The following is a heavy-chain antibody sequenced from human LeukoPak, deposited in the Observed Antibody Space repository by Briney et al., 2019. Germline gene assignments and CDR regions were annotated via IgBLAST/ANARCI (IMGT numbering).Heavy chain of an antibody. CDR2: VHYSGST. V-gene: IGHV4-61*03. D-gene: IGHD3-10*01. CDR1: GVSVSSDNYY. J-gene: IGHJ3*02. Sequence: SGTLSLTCTVSGVSVSSDNYYWSWIRQPPGRGLEWVGCVHYSGSTNYSPSVKSRVTISIDTSRNHFSLKLSSVTAADTAVYYCARNMVRGVTDSFDIWGQGTMVTVSS. CDR3: ARNMVRGVTDSFDI.